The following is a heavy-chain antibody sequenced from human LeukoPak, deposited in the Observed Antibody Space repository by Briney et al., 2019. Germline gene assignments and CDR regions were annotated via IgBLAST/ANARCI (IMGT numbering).Heavy chain of an antibody. D-gene: IGHD4-17*01. V-gene: IGHV3-64*01. CDR2: ISSNGGST. CDR1: GFTFSSYA. J-gene: IGHJ4*02. Sequence: GGSLRLSCAASGFTFSSYAMHWVRQAPGKGLEYVSAISSNGGSTYYANSVKGRFTISRDNSKNSLYLQMNSLRAEDTAVYYCARGEGTYGDYRDYWGQGTLVTVSS. CDR3: ARGEGTYGDYRDY.